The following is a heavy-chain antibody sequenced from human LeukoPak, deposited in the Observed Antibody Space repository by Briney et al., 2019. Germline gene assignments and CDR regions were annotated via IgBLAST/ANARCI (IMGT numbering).Heavy chain of an antibody. Sequence: ASVKVSCKASGYTFTSYYMHWVRQAPGQGLEWMGIINPSGGSTSYAQKFQGRVTMTRDTSTSTVYMELSSLRSEDTAVYYCARADSGSYGPYYYYYGMDVLGQGTTVTVSS. D-gene: IGHD1-26*01. CDR1: GYTFTSYY. J-gene: IGHJ6*02. CDR2: INPSGGST. V-gene: IGHV1-46*01. CDR3: ARADSGSYGPYYYYYGMDV.